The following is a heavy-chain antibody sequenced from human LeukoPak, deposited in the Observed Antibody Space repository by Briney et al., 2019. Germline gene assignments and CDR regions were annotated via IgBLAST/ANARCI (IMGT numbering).Heavy chain of an antibody. CDR3: ARALATPTGYYFDY. Sequence: GEPLKIPCQGSGYSFTSYWIGWVRQMPGKGLEWIGIIYPGDSDPRSSPPFQGQVTISADKSISTAYLQWSSLKASDTAMYYCARALATPTGYYFDYWGQGTLVTVSS. CDR2: IYPGDSDP. J-gene: IGHJ4*02. V-gene: IGHV5-51*01. D-gene: IGHD2-15*01. CDR1: GYSFTSYW.